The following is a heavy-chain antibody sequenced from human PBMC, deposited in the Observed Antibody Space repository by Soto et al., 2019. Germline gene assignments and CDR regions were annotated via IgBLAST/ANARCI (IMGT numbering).Heavy chain of an antibody. CDR3: ARWSVNTMGYYYYGMDV. Sequence: EVQLVESGGGLVQPGGSLRLSCAASGFTFSSYAMHWVRQAPGKGLEYVSAISSNGGSTYYANSVKGRFTISRDNSKNTLYLQMGSLRAEDMAVYYCARWSVNTMGYYYYGMDVWGQGTTVTVSS. J-gene: IGHJ6*02. D-gene: IGHD2-2*01. CDR2: ISSNGGST. V-gene: IGHV3-64*01. CDR1: GFTFSSYA.